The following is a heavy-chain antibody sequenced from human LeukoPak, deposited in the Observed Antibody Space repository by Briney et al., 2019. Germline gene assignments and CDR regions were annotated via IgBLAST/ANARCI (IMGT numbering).Heavy chain of an antibody. CDR1: GDSISSYY. CDR3: ARRAYFDSSGYHPTSGYFDL. V-gene: IGHV4-4*08. J-gene: IGHJ2*01. D-gene: IGHD3-22*01. Sequence: PSETLSLTCTVSGDSISSYYWSWIRQSPGKGLEWIAYVYVNGITNYSPSLRSRGTISIATSKNQFSLRLTSVTAADTAVYYCARRAYFDSSGYHPTSGYFDLWGRGTLVSVSS. CDR2: VYVNGIT.